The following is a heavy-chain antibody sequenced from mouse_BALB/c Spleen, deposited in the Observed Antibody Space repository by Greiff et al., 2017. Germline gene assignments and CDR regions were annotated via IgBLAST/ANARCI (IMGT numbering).Heavy chain of an antibody. CDR3: ARQGYYRYDGTWFAY. Sequence: SGPELVKPGASVKIPCKASGYTFTDYNMDWVKQSHGKSLEWIGDINPNNGGTIYNQKFKGKATLTVDKSSSTAYMELRSLTSEDTAVYYCARQGYYRYDGTWFAYWGQGTLVTVSA. J-gene: IGHJ3*01. CDR1: GYTFTDYN. V-gene: IGHV1-18*01. CDR2: INPNNGGT. D-gene: IGHD2-14*01.